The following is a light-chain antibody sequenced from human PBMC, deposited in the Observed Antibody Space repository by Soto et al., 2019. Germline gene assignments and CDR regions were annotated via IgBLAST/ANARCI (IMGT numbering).Light chain of an antibody. Sequence: EIVLTQSPGTLSLSPGERATLSCRASQSVSSSSLAWYQQKRGQAPRLLIHDASSRATGIPDRFSGSGSGTDCTLTISRLEPEDFAVYYCQQDGGSPRTFGQGTKVEV. V-gene: IGKV3-20*01. CDR3: QQDGGSPRT. J-gene: IGKJ1*01. CDR2: DAS. CDR1: QSVSSSS.